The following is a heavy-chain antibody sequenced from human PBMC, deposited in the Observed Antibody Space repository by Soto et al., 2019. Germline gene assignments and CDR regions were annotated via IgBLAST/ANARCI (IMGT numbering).Heavy chain of an antibody. V-gene: IGHV3-30-3*01. Sequence: GGSLRLYCAASGFTFSNYAIHWVRQAPGKGLEWVAVISYDEDKKYYADSVKGRFTISRDNSQNTLYLQMNSLRAEDTAVYYCARPREKQLVRYAFDIWGQGTMVTVSS. CDR1: GFTFSNYA. D-gene: IGHD6-13*01. CDR2: ISYDEDKK. J-gene: IGHJ3*02. CDR3: ARPREKQLVRYAFDI.